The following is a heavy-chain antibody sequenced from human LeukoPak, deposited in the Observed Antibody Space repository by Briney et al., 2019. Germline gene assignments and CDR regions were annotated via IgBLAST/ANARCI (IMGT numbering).Heavy chain of an antibody. CDR2: ISSYNGNT. Sequence: ASVTVSLTASGYTFTNYGMSWVRQAPGQGREWMGWISSYNGNTKYAQKLQGRVTMTTDTSTSTAYMEPRSLRSDDTAVYYCGRDPKLGIRGYTYGYIDHWGQGTLLTVAS. CDR1: GYTFTNYG. D-gene: IGHD5-18*01. J-gene: IGHJ4*02. V-gene: IGHV1-18*01. CDR3: GRDPKLGIRGYTYGYIDH.